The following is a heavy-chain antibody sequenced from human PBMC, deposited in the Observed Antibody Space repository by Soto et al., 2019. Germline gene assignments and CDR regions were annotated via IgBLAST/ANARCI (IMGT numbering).Heavy chain of an antibody. CDR2: IYYSGST. Sequence: TSETLSLTCTVSGGSISSYYWSWIRQPPGRGLEWIGYIYYSGSTNYNPSLKSRVTISVDTSKNQFSLKLSSVTAADTAVYYCARFSIAVAGTEAESIKNWFDPWGQGTLVTVSS. V-gene: IGHV4-59*01. CDR3: ARFSIAVAGTEAESIKNWFDP. D-gene: IGHD6-19*01. CDR1: GGSISSYY. J-gene: IGHJ5*02.